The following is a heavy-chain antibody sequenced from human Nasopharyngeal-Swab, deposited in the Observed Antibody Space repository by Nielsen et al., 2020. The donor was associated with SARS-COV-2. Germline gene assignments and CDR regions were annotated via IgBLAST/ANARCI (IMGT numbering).Heavy chain of an antibody. J-gene: IGHJ4*02. CDR3: ARTPKGYLIDY. Sequence: WIRQPPGKALEWLAHIFSNDEKSYSTSLKSRLTISKDTSKSQVVLTMTNMDPVDTATYYCARTPKGYLIDYWGQGTLVTVSS. D-gene: IGHD6-13*01. CDR2: IFSNDEK. V-gene: IGHV2-26*01.